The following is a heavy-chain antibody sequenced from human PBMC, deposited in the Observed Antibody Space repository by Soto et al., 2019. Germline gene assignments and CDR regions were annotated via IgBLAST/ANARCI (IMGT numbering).Heavy chain of an antibody. CDR2: ISAYNGNT. Sequence: ASVKVSCKASGYTFTSYGISWVRQAPGQGLEWMGWISAYNGNTNYAQKLQGRVTMTTDTSTSTAYMELRSLRSDDTAVYYCAREAGLGPMTTVTTGDYWGQGTLVTFSS. V-gene: IGHV1-18*01. CDR3: AREAGLGPMTTVTTGDY. D-gene: IGHD4-4*01. J-gene: IGHJ4*02. CDR1: GYTFTSYG.